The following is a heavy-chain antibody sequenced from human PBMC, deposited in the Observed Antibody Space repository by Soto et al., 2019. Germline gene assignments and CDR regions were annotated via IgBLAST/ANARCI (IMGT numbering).Heavy chain of an antibody. CDR2: IFYSGST. CDR3: AAYYSSSGFDP. CDR1: GASISSNGYY. V-gene: IGHV4-39*01. J-gene: IGHJ5*02. Sequence: SETLSLTCTVSGASISSNGYYWGWIRQPPGKGLEWIGSIFYSGSTYYNPSLKSRVTISVDTSKNQFSLKMTSVTAADTAVYFCAAYYSSSGFDPWGQGTLVTVSS. D-gene: IGHD6-13*01.